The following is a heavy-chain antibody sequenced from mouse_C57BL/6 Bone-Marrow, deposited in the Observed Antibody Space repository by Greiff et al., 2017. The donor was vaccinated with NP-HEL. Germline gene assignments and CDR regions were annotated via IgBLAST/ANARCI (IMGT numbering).Heavy chain of an antibody. CDR3: ARSDYGSSFLFDY. V-gene: IGHV1-7*01. CDR2: INPSSGYT. CDR1: GYTFTSYW. J-gene: IGHJ2*01. D-gene: IGHD1-1*01. Sequence: VKLMESGAELAKPGASVKLSCKASGYTFTSYWMHWVKQRPGQGLEWIGYINPSSGYTKYNQKFKDKATLTADKSSSTAYMQLSSLTYEDSAVYYCARSDYGSSFLFDYWGQGTTLTVSS.